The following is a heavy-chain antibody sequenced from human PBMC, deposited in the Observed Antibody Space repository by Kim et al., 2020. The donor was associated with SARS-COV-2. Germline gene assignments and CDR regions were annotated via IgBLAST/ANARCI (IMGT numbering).Heavy chain of an antibody. CDR3: ARWHTFHVSVIPDYYYYMDV. D-gene: IGHD3-16*02. Sequence: GGSLRLSCAASGFTFSSYGMHWVRQAPGKGLEWVASICDDGSSKYHGDSVKGRFTISRDNSKNTLYLQMNSLRDEDTAVYYCARWHTFHVSVIPDYYYYMDVWGKGTTVTVSS. J-gene: IGHJ6*03. CDR1: GFTFSSYG. V-gene: IGHV3-33*01. CDR2: ICDDGSSK.